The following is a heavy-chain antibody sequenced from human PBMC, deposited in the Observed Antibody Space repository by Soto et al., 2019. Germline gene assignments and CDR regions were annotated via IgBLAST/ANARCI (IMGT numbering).Heavy chain of an antibody. CDR1: GFTFSNYA. V-gene: IGHV3-64*01. CDR2: ISSNAIST. Sequence: EVQLVESGGALVQPGGSLRLSCAASGFTFSNYAIHWVRQAPGKGLEYVSAISSNAISTLYANSVKGRFTISRDNSQNMGYRQIGSLRTDDMAVYYCARQGSATTASNWYFYLWGRGTLVTVSS. J-gene: IGHJ2*01. CDR3: ARQGSATTASNWYFYL. D-gene: IGHD2-15*01.